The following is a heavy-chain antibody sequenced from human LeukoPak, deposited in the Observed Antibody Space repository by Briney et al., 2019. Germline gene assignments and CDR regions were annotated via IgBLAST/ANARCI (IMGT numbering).Heavy chain of an antibody. V-gene: IGHV4-59*01. CDR3: AREYGSGSYYDY. Sequence: SETLSLTCTVSGRSISSYYWSWIRQPPAKGLEWIGYIYYSGSTNYNPSLKSRVTISVDTSKNQFSLKLSSVTAADTAVYYCAREYGSGSYYDYWGQGTLVTVSS. J-gene: IGHJ4*02. CDR1: GRSISSYY. CDR2: IYYSGST. D-gene: IGHD3-10*01.